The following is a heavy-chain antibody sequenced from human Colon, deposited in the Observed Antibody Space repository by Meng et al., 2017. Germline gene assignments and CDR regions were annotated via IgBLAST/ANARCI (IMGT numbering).Heavy chain of an antibody. V-gene: IGHV7-4-1*02. CDR2: SNTKTGNP. CDR3: AREGSDSWIDY. Sequence: QVQRVQSGSELKKPGAPVKVTCKTSGYLFSYYAMNWVRRAPGRGLEWMGWSNTKTGNPTYAQAFTGRFVFSLDTSVSTAYLQINDLKADDTAVYYCAREGSDSWIDYWGQGTLVTVSS. D-gene: IGHD6-13*01. CDR1: GYLFSYYA. J-gene: IGHJ4*02.